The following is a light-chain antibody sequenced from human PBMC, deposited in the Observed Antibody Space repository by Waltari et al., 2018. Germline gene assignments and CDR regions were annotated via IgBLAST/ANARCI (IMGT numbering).Light chain of an antibody. CDR1: SLRTYY. V-gene: IGLV3-19*01. J-gene: IGLJ2*01. Sequence: SSELTQDPAVSVALGQTVRITCQGDSLRTYYGSWYQQKPGQAPILIVYGRNNRPSGIPDRFSGSSAVNTASLTIAGAQAEDEAVYYYNSRDNSINHRVFGGGTKLTVL. CDR3: NSRDNSINHRV. CDR2: GRN.